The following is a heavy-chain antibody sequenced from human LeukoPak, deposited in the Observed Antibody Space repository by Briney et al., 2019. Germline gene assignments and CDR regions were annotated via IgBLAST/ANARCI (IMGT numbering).Heavy chain of an antibody. CDR1: GLTVSNVW. V-gene: IGHV3-15*07. Sequence: GGSLRLSCAVSGLTVSNVWMNWVRQTAERGLEWVGLIKSKIDGGTTDYAAPVKGRFTISRDDSKNTLYLQMNSLKTEDTAVYYCTTGWLEQGYWGQGTLVTVSS. CDR2: IKSKIDGGTT. CDR3: TTGWLEQGY. D-gene: IGHD3-22*01. J-gene: IGHJ4*02.